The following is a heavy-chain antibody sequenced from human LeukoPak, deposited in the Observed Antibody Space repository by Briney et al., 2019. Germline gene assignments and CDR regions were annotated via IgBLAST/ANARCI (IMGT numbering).Heavy chain of an antibody. V-gene: IGHV4-38-2*01. CDR1: GYSISSGYY. CDR2: IYHSGST. CDR3: ARRDSSSSSDY. D-gene: IGHD6-6*01. Sequence: SETLSLTCAVSGYSISSGYYWGWIRQPPGKGLEWIGSIYHSGSTYYNPSLESRVTISVDTSKNQFSLKLSSVTAADTAVYYCARRDSSSSSDYWGQGTLVTVSS. J-gene: IGHJ4*02.